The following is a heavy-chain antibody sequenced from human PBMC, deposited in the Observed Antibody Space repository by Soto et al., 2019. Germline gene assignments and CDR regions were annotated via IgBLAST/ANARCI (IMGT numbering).Heavy chain of an antibody. CDR2: IIPILGIA. CDR1: GGTFSSYT. Sequence: SVKVSCKASGGTFSSYTISWVRQAPGQGLEWMGRIIPILGIANYAQKFQGRVTMTRDTSTSTVYMELSSLRSEDTAVYYCARDPHSGSSQEGFDPWGQGTLVTVSS. J-gene: IGHJ5*02. D-gene: IGHD1-26*01. V-gene: IGHV1-69*04. CDR3: ARDPHSGSSQEGFDP.